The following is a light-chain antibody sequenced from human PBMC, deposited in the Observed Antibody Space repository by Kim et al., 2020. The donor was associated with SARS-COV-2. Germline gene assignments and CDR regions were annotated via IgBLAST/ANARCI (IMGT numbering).Light chain of an antibody. CDR2: DNN. Sequence: GQKGTISCAGSSSNIGNNYLSWYQQLPGTAPKLLIYDNNKRPSGIPDRFSGSTSGTSATLGITGLQTGDEADYYCGTWDDSLSSVVFGGGTKLTVL. V-gene: IGLV1-51*01. CDR1: SSNIGNNY. CDR3: GTWDDSLSSVV. J-gene: IGLJ2*01.